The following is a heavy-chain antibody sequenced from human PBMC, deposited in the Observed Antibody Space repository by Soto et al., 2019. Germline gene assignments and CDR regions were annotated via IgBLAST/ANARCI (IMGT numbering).Heavy chain of an antibody. CDR1: GGTFSSYA. CDR3: ARDITMIVVVNIDAFDI. CDR2: IIPIFGTA. D-gene: IGHD3-22*01. J-gene: IGHJ3*02. Sequence: SVKVSCKASGGTFSSYAISWVRQAPGRGLEWMGGIIPIFGTANYAQKFQGRVTITADESTSTAYMELRSLRSDDTAVYYCARDITMIVVVNIDAFDIWGQGTMVTVSS. V-gene: IGHV1-69*13.